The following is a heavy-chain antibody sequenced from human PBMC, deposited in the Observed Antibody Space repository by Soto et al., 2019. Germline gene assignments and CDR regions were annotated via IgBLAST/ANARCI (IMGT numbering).Heavy chain of an antibody. J-gene: IGHJ4*02. D-gene: IGHD3-22*01. Sequence: SVKVSCKASGGTFSSYAISWVRQAPGQGPEWMGGIIPIFGTANYAQKFQGRVTITADESTSTAYMELSSLRSEDTAVYYCAKNYYDSSGYMVDSPFDYWGQGTLVTVSS. CDR1: GGTFSSYA. CDR3: AKNYYDSSGYMVDSPFDY. V-gene: IGHV1-69*13. CDR2: IIPIFGTA.